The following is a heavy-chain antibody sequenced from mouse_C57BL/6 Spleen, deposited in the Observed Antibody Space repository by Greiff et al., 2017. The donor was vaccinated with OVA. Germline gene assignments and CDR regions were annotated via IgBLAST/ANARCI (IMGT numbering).Heavy chain of an antibody. D-gene: IGHD2-4*01. J-gene: IGHJ1*03. CDR2: ISSGGDYI. V-gene: IGHV5-9-1*02. Sequence: EVQVVESGEGLVKPGGSLKLSCAASGFTFSSYAMSWVRQTPEKRLEWVAYISSGGDYIYYADTVKGRFTISRDNARNTLYLQMSSLKSEDTAMYYCTRDHDFYWYFDVWGTGTTVTVSS. CDR1: GFTFSSYA. CDR3: TRDHDFYWYFDV.